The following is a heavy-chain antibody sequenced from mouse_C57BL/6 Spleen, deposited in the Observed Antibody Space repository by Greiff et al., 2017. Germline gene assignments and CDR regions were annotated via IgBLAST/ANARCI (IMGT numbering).Heavy chain of an antibody. Sequence: EVMLVESGGGLVKPGGSLKLSCAASGFTFSSYAMSWVRQTPEKRLEWVATISDGGSYTYYPDNIKGRFTISRDNAKNNLYLQMSQLKSEDTAMYYCARSLVITTVRGFAYWGQGTLVTVSA. J-gene: IGHJ3*01. D-gene: IGHD1-1*01. CDR3: ARSLVITTVRGFAY. CDR1: GFTFSSYA. V-gene: IGHV5-4*03. CDR2: ISDGGSYT.